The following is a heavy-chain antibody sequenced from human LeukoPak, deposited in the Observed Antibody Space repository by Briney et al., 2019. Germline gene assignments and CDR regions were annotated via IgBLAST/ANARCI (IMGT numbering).Heavy chain of an antibody. D-gene: IGHD1/OR15-1a*01. CDR3: AREGNTITGTFDY. V-gene: IGHV4-4*07. CDR1: AGSINSYY. Sequence: PSETLSLTCTVSAGSINSYYWSWIRQPAGKGLEWIGRIYTSGSTNYNPSLKSRVTMSVDTSKNQFSLKLSSVTAADTAVYYCAREGNTITGTFDYWGQGTLVTVSS. CDR2: IYTSGST. J-gene: IGHJ4*02.